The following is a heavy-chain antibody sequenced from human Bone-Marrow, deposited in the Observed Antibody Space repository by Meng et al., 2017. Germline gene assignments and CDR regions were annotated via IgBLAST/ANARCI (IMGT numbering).Heavy chain of an antibody. CDR2: INTDASIT. Sequence: GEVVGSGGGLFQPGGSLRLSCAASGFTFSSYNMHWVRQTPGEGLVWVSRINTDASITTYADSVKGRFTISRDDAKNTVYLQMNSLRAEDTAVYYCARDADWVIFDHWGQGALVTVSS. J-gene: IGHJ4*02. CDR3: ARDADWVIFDH. V-gene: IGHV3-74*03. D-gene: IGHD3-9*01. CDR1: GFTFSSYN.